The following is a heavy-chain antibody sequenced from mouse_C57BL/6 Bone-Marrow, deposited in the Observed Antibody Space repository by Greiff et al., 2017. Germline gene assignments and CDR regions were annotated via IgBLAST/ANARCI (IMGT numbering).Heavy chain of an antibody. V-gene: IGHV1-78*01. J-gene: IGHJ4*01. CDR2: IYPRDGST. CDR1: GYTFTDHT. Sequence: QVQLQQSDAELVKPGASVKISCKVSGYTFTDHTIHWMKQRPEQGLEWIGYIYPRDGSTKYNEKFKGKATLTADKSPSTAYMQLNSLTSEDSAVYFCARRGYYGSSYGGAMDYWGQGTSVTVSS. CDR3: ARRGYYGSSYGGAMDY. D-gene: IGHD1-1*01.